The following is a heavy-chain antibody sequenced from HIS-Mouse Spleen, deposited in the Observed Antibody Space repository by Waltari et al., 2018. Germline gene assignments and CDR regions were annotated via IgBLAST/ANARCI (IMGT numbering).Heavy chain of an antibody. D-gene: IGHD1-20*01. V-gene: IGHV6-1*01. CDR1: GDSVSSNSAA. J-gene: IGHJ3*02. Sequence: QVQLQQSGPGLVKPSQTLSLTCAISGDSVSSNSAAWNWIRQSPSRGLERQGSTYYRSKWSNDYAVSVKIRITINPDTSKNQFSLQLNSVTPEYTAVYYCARAGFNWDDAFDIWGQGTMVTVSS. CDR2: TYYRSKWSN. CDR3: ARAGFNWDDAFDI.